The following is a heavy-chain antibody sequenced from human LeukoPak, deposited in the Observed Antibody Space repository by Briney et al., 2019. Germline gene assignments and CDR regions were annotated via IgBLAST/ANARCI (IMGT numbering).Heavy chain of an antibody. V-gene: IGHV3-53*01. J-gene: IGHJ4*02. CDR3: ARDVSDYGDF. D-gene: IGHD5/OR15-5a*01. CDR2: IYSGGST. Sequence: GGSLRLSWAASGFTVSSNYMAWVRQAPGKGLEWVSVIYSGGSTYYADSVKGRFTISRDNSKNTLYLQMNSLRAEDTAVYYCARDVSDYGDFWGQGTLVTVSS. CDR1: GFTVSSNY.